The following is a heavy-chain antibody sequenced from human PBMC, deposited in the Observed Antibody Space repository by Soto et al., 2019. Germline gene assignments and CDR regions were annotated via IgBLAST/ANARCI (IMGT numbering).Heavy chain of an antibody. V-gene: IGHV4-4*02. CDR1: GDSISSSNW. J-gene: IGHJ6*02. Sequence: PSETLSLTCAVSGDSISSSNWWSWFLQSPGKGLEWIGDIFHGGNTNYNPSLKSRVTISVDKSDNQFSLKLNSVTAADTAVYYCARDEGYGSHFGLDVWGQGTTVTVSS. CDR3: ARDEGYGSHFGLDV. CDR2: IFHGGNT. D-gene: IGHD5-18*01.